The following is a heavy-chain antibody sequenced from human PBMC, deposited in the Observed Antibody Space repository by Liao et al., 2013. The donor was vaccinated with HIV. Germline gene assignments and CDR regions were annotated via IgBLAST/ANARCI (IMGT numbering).Heavy chain of an antibody. CDR2: IYTSGST. V-gene: IGHV4-4*07. CDR1: GGSISNYY. CDR3: VREDLIPDYGLHWHFDL. Sequence: QVQLQESGPGLVKPSETLSLTCTVSGGSISNYYWSWIRQPAGKGLEWIGRIYTSGSTNYNPSLKSRVTMSVDTSKNQFSLKLSSVTAADTAVYYCVREDLIPDYGLHWHFDLWGRGTLVTVSS. D-gene: IGHD4-17*01. J-gene: IGHJ2*01.